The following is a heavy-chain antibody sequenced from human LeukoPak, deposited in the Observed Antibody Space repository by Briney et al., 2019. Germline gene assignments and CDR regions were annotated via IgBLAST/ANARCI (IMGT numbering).Heavy chain of an antibody. J-gene: IGHJ4*02. Sequence: ASVKVSCKASGYTFTGYYMHWVRQAPGQGLEWMGWINPNSGGTNYAQKFQGRVTMTRDTSISTAYVELSRLRSDDTAVYYCARDVNYYYGSGSPLDYWGQGTLVTVSS. CDR3: ARDVNYYYGSGSPLDY. CDR2: INPNSGGT. CDR1: GYTFTGYY. D-gene: IGHD3-10*01. V-gene: IGHV1-2*02.